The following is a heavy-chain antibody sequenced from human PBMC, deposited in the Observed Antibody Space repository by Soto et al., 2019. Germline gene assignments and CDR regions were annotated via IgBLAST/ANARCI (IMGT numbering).Heavy chain of an antibody. D-gene: IGHD3-10*01. Sequence: QVQLEQSGAEVKKPGSSVKVSCKASGGTLSDHGVAWLRQAPGQGLEWMGGTIPVFNTAKYAQKFQGRVTVTAEKFTKIAYMELSILRSEDTAFYFCARGVYGSGNYYTGPSAFDIWGQGTMVIVSS. V-gene: IGHV1-69*06. J-gene: IGHJ3*02. CDR3: ARGVYGSGNYYTGPSAFDI. CDR1: GGTLSDHG. CDR2: TIPVFNTA.